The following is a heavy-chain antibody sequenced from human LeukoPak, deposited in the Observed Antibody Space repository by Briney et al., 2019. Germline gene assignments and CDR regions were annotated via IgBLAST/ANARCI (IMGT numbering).Heavy chain of an antibody. Sequence: PGGSLRLSCAASGFXFSTYWMAWVRQTPEKGLVWVSCINGDGTSTVYADSVKGRFTISRDNAKNTMYLQMNSLRAEDTAVYYCAKSASNALDIWGQGTMVTVSS. J-gene: IGHJ3*02. V-gene: IGHV3-74*01. CDR1: GFXFSTYW. CDR2: INGDGTST. CDR3: AKSASNALDI.